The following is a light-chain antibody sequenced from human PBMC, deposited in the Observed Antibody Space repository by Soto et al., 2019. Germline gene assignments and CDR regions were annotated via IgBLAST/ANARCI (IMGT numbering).Light chain of an antibody. CDR3: QKYYSTPWT. CDR2: WAS. CDR1: QSVFYSSNNKNS. Sequence: DIVMTQSPDSLAVSLGERATINCKSSQSVFYSSNNKNSLAWYQQKPGQPPKLLIYWASTRESGVPDRFSGGGSGTDFTLTISSLQAEDVAVYYCQKYYSTPWTFGQGTKVEIK. V-gene: IGKV4-1*01. J-gene: IGKJ1*01.